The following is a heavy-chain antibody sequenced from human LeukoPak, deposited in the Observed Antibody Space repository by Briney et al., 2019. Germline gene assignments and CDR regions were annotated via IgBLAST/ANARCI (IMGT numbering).Heavy chain of an antibody. V-gene: IGHV1-69*13. Sequence: ASVKVSCKASGGTFSSYAISWVRQAPGQGLEWMGGIIPIFGTANYAQKFQGRVTITADESTSTAYMELSSLRSEDTAVYYCARGATYGSGSYFYFDYWGQGTLVTVSS. J-gene: IGHJ4*02. CDR2: IIPIFGTA. D-gene: IGHD3-10*01. CDR3: ARGATYGSGSYFYFDY. CDR1: GGTFSSYA.